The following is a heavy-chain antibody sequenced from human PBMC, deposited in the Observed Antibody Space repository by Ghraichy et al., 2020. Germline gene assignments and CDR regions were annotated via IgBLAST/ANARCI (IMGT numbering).Heavy chain of an antibody. V-gene: IGHV3-48*02. CDR1: GFTFSSYS. CDR3: ARDPRFLSYGVGLDY. Sequence: LSLTCAASGFTFSSYSMNWVRQAPGKGLEWVSYISSSSSTIYYADSVKGRFTISRDNAKNSLYLQMNSLRDEDTAVYYCARDPRFLSYGVGLDYWGQGTLVTVSS. J-gene: IGHJ4*02. D-gene: IGHD4-17*01. CDR2: ISSSSSTI.